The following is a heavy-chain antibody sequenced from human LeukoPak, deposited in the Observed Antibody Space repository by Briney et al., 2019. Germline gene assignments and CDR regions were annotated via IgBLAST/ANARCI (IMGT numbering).Heavy chain of an antibody. CDR1: GGSISSSGYY. D-gene: IGHD5-12*01. CDR2: IYYSGST. V-gene: IGHV4-39*01. J-gene: IGHJ4*02. CDR3: ARHRDIVATYFDY. Sequence: SETLSLTCTVSGGSISSSGYYWGWIRQPPGKGLEWIGSIYYSGSTYYNPSLKSRVTISVYTSKNQFALKLSAVTAADTAVYYCARHRDIVATYFDYWGQGTLVTVSS.